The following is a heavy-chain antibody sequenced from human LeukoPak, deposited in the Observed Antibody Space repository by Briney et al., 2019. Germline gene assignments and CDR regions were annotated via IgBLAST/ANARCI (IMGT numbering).Heavy chain of an antibody. D-gene: IGHD3-10*01. CDR3: ARVVYYGSGRHFGY. Sequence: PGGSLRLSCAASGFTFSDYYMSWIRQAPGKGLEWVSYISSSGSAIYYADSVKGRFTISRDNAKNSLYLQMNSLRAEDTAVYYCARVVYYGSGRHFGYWGQGTLVTVSS. J-gene: IGHJ4*02. CDR2: ISSSGSAI. V-gene: IGHV3-11*01. CDR1: GFTFSDYY.